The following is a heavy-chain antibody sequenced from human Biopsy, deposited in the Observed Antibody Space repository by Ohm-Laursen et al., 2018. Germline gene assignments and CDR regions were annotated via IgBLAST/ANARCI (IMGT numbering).Heavy chain of an antibody. V-gene: IGHV4-39*01. CDR1: GGSISSSTTYY. CDR2: IYNTKTT. Sequence: SETLSLTCTVSGGSISSSTTYYWAWLRQPPGKGLEWIGSIYNTKTTFYNPSLKSRVTISVDTSTNQFSLKVSSVTAADTALYFCARHPTGFWFDPWGHGTLVTVSS. J-gene: IGHJ5*02. CDR3: ARHPTGFWFDP.